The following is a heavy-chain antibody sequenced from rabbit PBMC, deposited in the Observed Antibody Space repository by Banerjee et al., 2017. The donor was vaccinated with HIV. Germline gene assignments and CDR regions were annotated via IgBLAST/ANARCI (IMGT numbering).Heavy chain of an antibody. CDR2: IDTNTGKT. CDR3: AGSLVDNANL. V-gene: IGHV1S45*01. J-gene: IGHJ4*01. Sequence: QEQLEESWGDLVKPEGSLTLTCKASGIDFTSYYYMYWVRQAPGKGLEWIGFIDTNTGKTFYASWAKGRFTISKTSPTTVTLQMTSLTVADTATYLCAGSLVDNANLWGPGTLVT. CDR1: GIDFTSYYY. D-gene: IGHD1-1*01.